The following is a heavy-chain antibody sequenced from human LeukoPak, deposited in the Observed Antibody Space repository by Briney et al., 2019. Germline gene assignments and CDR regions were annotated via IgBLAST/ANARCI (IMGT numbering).Heavy chain of an antibody. Sequence: GASVKVSCKASGYTFTSYGISWVRQAPGQGLEWMGWISAYNGNTNYAQKLQGRVTMTTDTSTSTAYMELSSLRSEDTAVYYCARDFGSSGWGYYFDYWGQGTLVTVSS. CDR2: ISAYNGNT. CDR1: GYTFTSYG. J-gene: IGHJ4*02. V-gene: IGHV1-18*04. D-gene: IGHD6-19*01. CDR3: ARDFGSSGWGYYFDY.